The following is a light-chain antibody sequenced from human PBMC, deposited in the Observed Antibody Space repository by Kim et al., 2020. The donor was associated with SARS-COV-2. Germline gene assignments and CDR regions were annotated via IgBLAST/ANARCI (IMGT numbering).Light chain of an antibody. J-gene: IGKJ2*01. CDR1: QSVSSTF. CDR3: QQYGSSPKYT. V-gene: IGKV3-20*01. Sequence: SPGERATLSCRASQSVSSTFLAWYQQKPGQAPRLLIYGASSRATGIPDRFSGSGSGTDFTLTISRLEPEDFALYYCQQYGSSPKYTFGQGTKLEI. CDR2: GAS.